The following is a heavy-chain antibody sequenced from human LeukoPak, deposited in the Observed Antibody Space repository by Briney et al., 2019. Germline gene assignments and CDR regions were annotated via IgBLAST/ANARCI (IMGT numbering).Heavy chain of an antibody. CDR2: IYTSGST. V-gene: IGHV4-61*02. Sequence: PSETLSLTCTVSGGSISSGSYYWSWIRQPAGKGLEWIGRIYTSGSTNYNPSLKSRVTISVDTSKNQFSLKLSSVTAADTAVFYCARETYYYDRSGYSNPDYWGQGTLVTVSS. J-gene: IGHJ4*02. D-gene: IGHD3-22*01. CDR3: ARETYYYDRSGYSNPDY. CDR1: GGSISSGSYY.